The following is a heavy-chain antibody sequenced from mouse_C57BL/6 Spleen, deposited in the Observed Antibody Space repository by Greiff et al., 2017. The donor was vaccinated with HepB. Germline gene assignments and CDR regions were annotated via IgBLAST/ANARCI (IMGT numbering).Heavy chain of an antibody. Sequence: QVQLQQSGPELVKPGASVKISCKASGYAFSSSWMNWVKQRPGKGLEWIGRIYPGDGDTNYNGKFKGKATLTADKSSSTAYMQLSSLTSEDSAVYFCAGGDYYGSSYPADYWGQGTTLTVSS. V-gene: IGHV1-82*01. D-gene: IGHD1-1*01. CDR3: AGGDYYGSSYPADY. J-gene: IGHJ2*01. CDR2: IYPGDGDT. CDR1: GYAFSSSW.